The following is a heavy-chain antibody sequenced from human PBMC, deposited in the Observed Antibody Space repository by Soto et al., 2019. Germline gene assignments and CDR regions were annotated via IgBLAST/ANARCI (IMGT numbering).Heavy chain of an antibody. CDR3: ARDGRSLDY. J-gene: IGHJ4*02. CDR1: GFTFSSYA. V-gene: IGHV3-30-3*01. CDR2: ISYDGSNK. Sequence: GGSLRLSCAASGFTFSSYAMHWVRQAPGKGLEWVAVISYDGSNKYYADSVKCRFTISRDNSKNTLYLQMNSLRAEDTAVYYCARDGRSLDYWGQGTLVTVSS.